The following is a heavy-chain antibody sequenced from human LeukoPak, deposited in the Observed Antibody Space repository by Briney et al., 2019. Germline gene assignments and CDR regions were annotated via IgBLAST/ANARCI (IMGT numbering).Heavy chain of an antibody. J-gene: IGHJ4*02. CDR3: ARGRYSSSSAAFDY. CDR1: GGSFSGYY. CDR2: INHRGST. V-gene: IGHV4-34*01. D-gene: IGHD6-6*01. Sequence: SETLSLTCAVYGGSFSGYYWSWIRQPPGKGLEWIGEINHRGSTNYNPSLKSRVTISVDTSKNQFSLKLSSVTAADTAVYYCARGRYSSSSAAFDYWGQGTLVTVSS.